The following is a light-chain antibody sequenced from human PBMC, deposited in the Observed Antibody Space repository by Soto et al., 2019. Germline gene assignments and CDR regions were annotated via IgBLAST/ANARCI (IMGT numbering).Light chain of an antibody. J-gene: IGKJ1*01. CDR2: GAS. Sequence: EIVLTQSPGTLSLSPGERATLSCRASQSINRYYLAWYQQKPGQAPRLLIYGASSRVTGIPDRFSGSGSGKAFTPIISRLGPEVFAVYACQHYGGSPRGPVGQGPRVKIK. CDR1: QSINRYY. CDR3: QHYGGSPRGP. V-gene: IGKV3-20*01.